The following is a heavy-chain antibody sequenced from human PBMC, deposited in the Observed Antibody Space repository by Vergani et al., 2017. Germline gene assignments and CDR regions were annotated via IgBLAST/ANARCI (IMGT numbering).Heavy chain of an antibody. D-gene: IGHD4-17*01. J-gene: IGHJ4*02. CDR2: IYYSGST. CDR1: GGSISSYY. V-gene: IGHV4-59*08. CDR3: ARQGGLNYGLVY. Sequence: QVQLQESGPGLVKPSETLSLTCTVSGGSISSYYWSWIRQPPGKGLEWIGYIYYSGSTYYNPSLKSRVTLSVDTSKNQFSLKLSSVTAADTAVYYCARQGGLNYGLVYWGQGTLVTVSS.